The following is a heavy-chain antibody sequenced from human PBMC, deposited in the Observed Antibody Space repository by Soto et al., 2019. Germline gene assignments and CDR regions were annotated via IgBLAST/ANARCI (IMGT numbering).Heavy chain of an antibody. CDR3: ARDMGFLDY. CDR2: IWYDGNNK. D-gene: IGHD3-3*01. J-gene: IGHJ4*02. CDR1: GFSFSRNG. Sequence: QVPLVESGGGVVQPGRSLRLSCAASGFSFSRNGMHWVRQAPGKGLEWVAIIWYDGNNKDYADSVKGRFSISRDNSKNTLYLQMNSLRVEDTAVYYCARDMGFLDYWGQGTLVTVSS. V-gene: IGHV3-33*01.